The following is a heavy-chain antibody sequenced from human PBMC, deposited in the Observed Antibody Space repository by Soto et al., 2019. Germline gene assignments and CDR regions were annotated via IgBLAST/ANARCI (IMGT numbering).Heavy chain of an antibody. CDR2: MNPNSGNT. V-gene: IGHV1-8*01. Sequence: ASVKVSCKASGYTFTSYDINWVRQATGQGLEWMGWMNPNSGNTGYAQKFQGRVTISVDTSKNQFSLKLSSVTAADTAVYYCARVGERLRYFDWLFTNWFDPWGQRTLVTVSS. J-gene: IGHJ5*02. CDR1: GYTFTSYD. CDR3: ARVGERLRYFDWLFTNWFDP. D-gene: IGHD3-9*01.